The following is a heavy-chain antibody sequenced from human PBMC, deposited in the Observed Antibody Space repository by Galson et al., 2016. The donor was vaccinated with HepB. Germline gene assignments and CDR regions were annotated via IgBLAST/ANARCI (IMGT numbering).Heavy chain of an antibody. J-gene: IGHJ2*01. CDR3: ARSLSVLSSNWYFDR. Sequence: TLSLTCGASGGSIGSGSYYWTWIRQPAGKRLEWIGRVFSTVAFPESTKYNPSLESRVTISAVASRNQFSLRLTSVTAADTAVYFCARSLSVLSSNWYFDRWGPGTLVTVSS. V-gene: IGHV4-61*02. CDR1: GGSIGSGSYY. D-gene: IGHD3-16*02. CDR2: VFSTVAFPEST.